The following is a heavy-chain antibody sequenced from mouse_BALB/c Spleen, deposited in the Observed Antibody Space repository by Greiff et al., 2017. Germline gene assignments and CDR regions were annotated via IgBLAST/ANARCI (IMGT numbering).Heavy chain of an antibody. J-gene: IGHJ4*01. CDR2: ISSGGST. D-gene: IGHD2-3*01. CDR3: ARGGDDGYYDYAMDY. Sequence: EVQRVESGGGLVKPGGSLKLSCAASGFTFSSYAMSWVRQTPEKRLEWVASISSGGSTYYPDSVKGRFTISRDNARNILYLQMSSLRSEDTAMYYCARGGDDGYYDYAMDYWGQGTSVTVSS. CDR1: GFTFSSYA. V-gene: IGHV5-6-5*01.